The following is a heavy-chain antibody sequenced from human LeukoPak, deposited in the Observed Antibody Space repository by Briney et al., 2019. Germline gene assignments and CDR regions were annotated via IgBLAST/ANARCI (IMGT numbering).Heavy chain of an antibody. J-gene: IGHJ5*02. CDR2: IYYSGST. D-gene: IGHD3-3*01. V-gene: IGHV4-59*01. CDR3: ASSVGYDFWSGYFAQFDP. Sequence: PSETLSLTCTVSGGSISSYYWSWIRQPPGKGLEWIGYIYYSGSTNYNPSLKSRVTISVDTSKNQFSLKLSSVTAADTAVYYCASSVGYDFWSGYFAQFDPWGQGTLVTVSS. CDR1: GGSISSYY.